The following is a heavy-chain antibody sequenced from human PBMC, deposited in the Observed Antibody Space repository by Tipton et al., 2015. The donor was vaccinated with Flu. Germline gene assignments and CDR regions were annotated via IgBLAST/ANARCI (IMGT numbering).Heavy chain of an antibody. V-gene: IGHV4-38-2*02. Sequence: TLSLTCTISGDSISSDYYWGWIRQPPGKGLEWIGNIFHTGSTYHNPSLKSRVSISVDTSKNQFSLKVFSVTAADTAVYYCARMEWTVTTPRYFDLWGRGTLVTVSS. J-gene: IGHJ2*01. D-gene: IGHD4-17*01. CDR3: ARMEWTVTTPRYFDL. CDR1: GDSISSDYY. CDR2: IFHTGST.